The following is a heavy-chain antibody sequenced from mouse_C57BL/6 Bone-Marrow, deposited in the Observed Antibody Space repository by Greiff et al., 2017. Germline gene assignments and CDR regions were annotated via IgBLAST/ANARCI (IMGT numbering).Heavy chain of an antibody. CDR1: GYTFTDYY. J-gene: IGHJ3*01. D-gene: IGHD2-3*01. Sequence: EVQLQQSGPELVKPGASVKISCKASGYTFTDYYMNWVKQSHGKSLEWIGDINPNNGGTSYNQKFKGKATLTVDKSSSTAYMELRSLTSEDSAVYYCARDGYSRFAYWGQGTLVTVSA. V-gene: IGHV1-26*01. CDR3: ARDGYSRFAY. CDR2: INPNNGGT.